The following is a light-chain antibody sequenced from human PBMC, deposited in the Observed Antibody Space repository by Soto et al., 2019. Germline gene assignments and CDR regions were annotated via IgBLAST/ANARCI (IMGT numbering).Light chain of an antibody. CDR1: SSNIGNNA. Sequence: QSVLTQPPSVSDAPGQRVTISCSGSSSNIGNNAVNWYQQLPGKAPKLLIFYDGQLPSGVSDRFSGSRSGTSASLAISGLQSEDEAEYHCTAWDDSLNGWVFGGGTKLTVL. V-gene: IGLV1-36*01. CDR3: TAWDDSLNGWV. J-gene: IGLJ3*02. CDR2: YDG.